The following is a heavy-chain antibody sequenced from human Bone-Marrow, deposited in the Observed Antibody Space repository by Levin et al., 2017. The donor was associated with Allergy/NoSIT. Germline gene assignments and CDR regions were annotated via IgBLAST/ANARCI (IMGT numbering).Heavy chain of an antibody. D-gene: IGHD2-2*01. V-gene: IGHV1-46*01. Sequence: GASVKVSCKASGYTLTSYYMHWVRQAPGQGLEWMGIINPNVGTTSYAQKFQGRVTMTRDTSTSTVYMELSSLRSEDTAVYYCARDRADCSSTSCPTHFDYWGQGTLVTVSS. J-gene: IGHJ4*02. CDR2: INPNVGTT. CDR3: ARDRADCSSTSCPTHFDY. CDR1: GYTLTSYY.